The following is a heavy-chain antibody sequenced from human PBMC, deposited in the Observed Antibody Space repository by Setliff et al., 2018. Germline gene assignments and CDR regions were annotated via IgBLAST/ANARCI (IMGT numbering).Heavy chain of an antibody. CDR3: AKGMGSKIRGVLRTTGPDY. D-gene: IGHD3-10*01. Sequence: AGGSLRLSCAASGFTFDEYAMHWVRQAPGKGLEWVSGVSWSSGTIGYADSVKGRFTISRDNAKNSLYLQMSSLRAEDTALYYCAKGMGSKIRGVLRTTGPDYWGQGTLVTVSS. V-gene: IGHV3-9*01. J-gene: IGHJ4*02. CDR1: GFTFDEYA. CDR2: VSWSSGTI.